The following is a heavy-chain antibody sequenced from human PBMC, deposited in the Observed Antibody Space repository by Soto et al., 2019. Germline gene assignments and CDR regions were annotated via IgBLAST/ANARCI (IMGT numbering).Heavy chain of an antibody. CDR1: GDSIISSDFY. J-gene: IGHJ5*02. CDR2: IFYLGSS. V-gene: IGHV4-39*01. Sequence: PSETLSLTCNVSGDSIISSDFYWGWVRQPPGKGLEWIGSIFYLGSSYYNTSLKSRVTMSVDTSKNQYSLRLRSVTAADTALYFSAIHSLALRKDNWFDPCGQGIMVTVSS. D-gene: IGHD3-3*02. CDR3: AIHSLALRKDNWFDP.